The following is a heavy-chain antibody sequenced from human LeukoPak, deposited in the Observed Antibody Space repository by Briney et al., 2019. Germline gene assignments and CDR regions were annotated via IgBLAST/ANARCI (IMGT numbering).Heavy chain of an antibody. J-gene: IGHJ4*02. Sequence: GGSLRLSCAASGFTFSSYAMHWVRQAPGKGLEWVANIKQDGSEKYYVDSVKGRFTISRDNAKNSLHLQMNSLRAEDTAVYYCARDHYYDSSGYVYWGQGTLVTVSS. V-gene: IGHV3-7*01. D-gene: IGHD3-22*01. CDR3: ARDHYYDSSGYVY. CDR1: GFTFSSYA. CDR2: IKQDGSEK.